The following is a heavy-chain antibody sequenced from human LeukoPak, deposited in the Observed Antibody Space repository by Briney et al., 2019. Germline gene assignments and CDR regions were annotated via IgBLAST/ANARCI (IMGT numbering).Heavy chain of an antibody. CDR2: INPNSGGT. Sequence: ASVKVSCKASGYTFIDNYMHWVRQAPGQGLEWMGWINPNSGGTNYAQKFQGRVTMTRDTSISTAYMDLSRLRSDDTAVYYCARENIGYCSSTSCPHFEYWGQGTLVTVSS. D-gene: IGHD2-2*01. CDR1: GYTFIDNY. J-gene: IGHJ4*02. CDR3: ARENIGYCSSTSCPHFEY. V-gene: IGHV1-2*02.